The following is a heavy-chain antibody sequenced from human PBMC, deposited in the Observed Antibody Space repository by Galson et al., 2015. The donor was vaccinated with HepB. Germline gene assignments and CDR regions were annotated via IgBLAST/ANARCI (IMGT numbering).Heavy chain of an antibody. V-gene: IGHV5-51*01. D-gene: IGHD6-13*01. CDR2: IYPGDSDA. Sequence: QSGAEVKKPGESLKISCKASGYKFTNYWIGWVRQRPGKGLDWIGIIYPGDSDARYRPSFQGHVTMSVDKSTNTAYLQLSSLKASDTAIYYCARHRYSRPEDDFWGQGTLVIVSS. CDR1: GYKFTNYW. CDR3: ARHRYSRPEDDF. J-gene: IGHJ4*02.